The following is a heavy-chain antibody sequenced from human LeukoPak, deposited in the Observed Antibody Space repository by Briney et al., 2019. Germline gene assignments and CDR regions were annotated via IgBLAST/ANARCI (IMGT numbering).Heavy chain of an antibody. CDR3: AELGITMIGGV. CDR2: ISWNSGNI. Sequence: GGSLRLSCATSGFTFDDYAMHWVRQPPGKGLEWVSGISWNSGNIGYADSVKGRFTISRDNAKNSLYLQMNSLRAEDTAVYYCAELGITMIGGVWGKGTTVTISS. V-gene: IGHV3-9*01. D-gene: IGHD3-10*02. J-gene: IGHJ6*04. CDR1: GFTFDDYA.